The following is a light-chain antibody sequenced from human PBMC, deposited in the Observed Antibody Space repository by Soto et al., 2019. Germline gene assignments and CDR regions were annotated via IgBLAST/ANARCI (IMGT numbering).Light chain of an antibody. V-gene: IGLV1-40*01. Sequence: QSALTQPPSVSGAPGQRVTISCTGSSSSIGAGYDVHWYQQLPGTAPKLLIYGNSNRPSGVPDRFSGSKSGTSASLAITGLQADDEADYYCQSYDSSLSGIYVFGTGTKVTVL. J-gene: IGLJ1*01. CDR2: GNS. CDR3: QSYDSSLSGIYV. CDR1: SSSIGAGYD.